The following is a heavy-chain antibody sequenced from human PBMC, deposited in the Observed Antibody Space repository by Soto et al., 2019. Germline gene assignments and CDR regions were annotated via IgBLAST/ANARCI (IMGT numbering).Heavy chain of an antibody. CDR3: AKNGCSYPACYPYYYYVDV. CDR1: GFRLSDSA. CDR2: LTVTGDSA. V-gene: IGHV3-23*01. D-gene: IGHD2-15*01. Sequence: EVQLLESGGGLVQPGGPLRLSCAASGFRLSDSAVSWVRQAPGKGLEWASSLTVTGDSAFYSDSVKGRFTISRDISKSTLYLQMNSLRAEDTAVYYCAKNGCSYPACYPYYYYVDVWGRGTTVTVSS. J-gene: IGHJ6*03.